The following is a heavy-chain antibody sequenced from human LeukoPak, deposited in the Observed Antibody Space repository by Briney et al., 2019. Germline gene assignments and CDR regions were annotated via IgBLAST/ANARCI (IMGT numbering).Heavy chain of an antibody. V-gene: IGHV4-59*01. CDR2: IYYSGST. CDR1: GGSISSYY. D-gene: IGHD3-22*01. Sequence: ASETLSLTCTVSGGSISSYYWSWIRQPPGKGLEWIGYIYYSGSTNYNPSLKSRVTISVDTSKNQCSLKLSSVTAADTAVYYCARQSISGSSLSYFDYWGQGTLVNVSS. CDR3: ARQSISGSSLSYFDY. J-gene: IGHJ4*02.